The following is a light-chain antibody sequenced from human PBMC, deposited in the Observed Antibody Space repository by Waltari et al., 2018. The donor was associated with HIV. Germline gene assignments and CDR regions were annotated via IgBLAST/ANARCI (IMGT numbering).Light chain of an antibody. Sequence: DIQLTQSQSFLSASVGDRVTITCRASQGISSYLAWYQQKPGKAPKLLIYAASTLQSGVPSRFSGSGSGTEFTLTISSLQPEDFATYYCQQLNSYPRITFGPGTKVDIK. J-gene: IGKJ3*01. V-gene: IGKV1-9*01. CDR1: QGISSY. CDR3: QQLNSYPRIT. CDR2: AAS.